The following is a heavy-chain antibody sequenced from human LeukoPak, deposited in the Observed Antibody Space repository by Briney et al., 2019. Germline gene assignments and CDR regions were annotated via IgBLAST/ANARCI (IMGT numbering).Heavy chain of an antibody. CDR1: GFTFSNYG. D-gene: IGHD1-26*01. Sequence: GGSLRLSCTVSGFTFSNYGMHWVRQAPGKGLEWVAVIWFDGSKTDYADSVQGRFTISRDNSKNTLNPQMNSLRVEDTAVYYCARDRSYGIWGAPGYAFDVWGQGTLGIVSS. CDR3: ARDRSYGIWGAPGYAFDV. J-gene: IGHJ3*01. CDR2: IWFDGSKT. V-gene: IGHV3-33*01.